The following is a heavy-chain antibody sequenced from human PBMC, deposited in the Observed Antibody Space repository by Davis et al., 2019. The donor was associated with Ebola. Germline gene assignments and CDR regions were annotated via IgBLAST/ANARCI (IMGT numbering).Heavy chain of an antibody. J-gene: IGHJ4*02. CDR1: GFTFSSYS. Sequence: GESLKISCAASGFTFSSYSMNWVRQAPGKGLEWVSYISTSSTTIHYADSVKGRFTISRDNAKNSLYLQMNSLRDEDTAVYYCARLLYYYDSSSDYWGQGTLVTVSS. CDR2: ISTSSTTI. D-gene: IGHD3-22*01. CDR3: ARLLYYYDSSSDY. V-gene: IGHV3-48*02.